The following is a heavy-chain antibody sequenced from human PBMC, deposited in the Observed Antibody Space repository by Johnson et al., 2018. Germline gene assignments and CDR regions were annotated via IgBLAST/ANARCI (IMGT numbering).Heavy chain of an antibody. Sequence: QVQLVQSGGGLVKXGGSLRLXCAASGFTFSDYYMSWIRQAPGKGLAWVSYISSSGSTLCYAAPVKGRFTISRDNAKNSLYPQMNSLRAEDTAVYYCARNPEVIAVAPNFQHWGQGTLVTVSS. V-gene: IGHV3-11*04. CDR2: ISSSGSTL. J-gene: IGHJ1*01. CDR3: ARNPEVIAVAPNFQH. CDR1: GFTFSDYY. D-gene: IGHD6-19*01.